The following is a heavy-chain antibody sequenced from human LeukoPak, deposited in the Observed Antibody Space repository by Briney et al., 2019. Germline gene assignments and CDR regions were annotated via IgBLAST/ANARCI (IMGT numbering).Heavy chain of an antibody. V-gene: IGHV1-24*01. CDR2: FDPEDGET. CDR3: ATSKLYYYDSSGYYYFDY. Sequence: ASVKVSCKASGYTFTSYDINWVRQATGQELEWMGGFDPEDGETIYAQKFQGRVTMTEDTSTDTAYMELSSLRSEDTAVYYCATSKLYYYDSSGYYYFDYWGQGTLVTVSS. CDR1: GYTFTSYD. D-gene: IGHD3-22*01. J-gene: IGHJ4*02.